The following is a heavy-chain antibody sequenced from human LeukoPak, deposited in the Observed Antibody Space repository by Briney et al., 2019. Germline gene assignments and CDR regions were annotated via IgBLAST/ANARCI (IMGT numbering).Heavy chain of an antibody. CDR2: INDSGTI. Sequence: TSETLSPTCAVYGGSFSNYYWSWIRQSPGKGLEWIGEINDSGTINYNPSLMSRVTISVDKSKNQFSLKLSSVTAADTAVYYCARRWNYGRNYYIDVWGKGATVSVSS. J-gene: IGHJ6*03. V-gene: IGHV4-34*01. D-gene: IGHD1-7*01. CDR3: ARRWNYGRNYYIDV. CDR1: GGSFSNYY.